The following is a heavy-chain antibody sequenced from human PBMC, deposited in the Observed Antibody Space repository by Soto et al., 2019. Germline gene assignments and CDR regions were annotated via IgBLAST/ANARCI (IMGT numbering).Heavy chain of an antibody. Sequence: QVQLVESEGGVVQPGRSLRLSCAASGFIFSAYGIHWVRQAPGKGLEWVAVISYDGNNEHYADSVKGRFTISRDNSKNTLFLQMSSLGAEDTAVYYCAKDTYYHDTTGYYVFDYWGQGTLVTVSS. J-gene: IGHJ4*02. D-gene: IGHD3-22*01. CDR3: AKDTYYHDTTGYYVFDY. V-gene: IGHV3-30*18. CDR2: ISYDGNNE. CDR1: GFIFSAYG.